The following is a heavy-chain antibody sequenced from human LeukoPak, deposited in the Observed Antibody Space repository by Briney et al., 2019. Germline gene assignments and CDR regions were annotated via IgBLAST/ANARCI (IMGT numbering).Heavy chain of an antibody. V-gene: IGHV3-21*01. J-gene: IGHJ4*02. D-gene: IGHD3-16*01. CDR3: ARMNGGDFDY. Sequence: GGSLRLSCAASGFTFSSYSMNWVRQAPGKGLEWVSSISSSSSYIYYADSVKGRFTIPRDNAKNSLYLQMNSLRAEDTAVYYCARMNGGDFDYWGQGTLVTVSS. CDR2: ISSSSSYI. CDR1: GFTFSSYS.